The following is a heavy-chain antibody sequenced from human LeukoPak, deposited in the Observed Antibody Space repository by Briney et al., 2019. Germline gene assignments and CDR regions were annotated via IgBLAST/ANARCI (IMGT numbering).Heavy chain of an antibody. CDR3: TRDRYSQGPPYYFES. CDR2: IYSTGST. V-gene: IGHV4-4*07. J-gene: IGHJ4*02. D-gene: IGHD5-18*01. CDR1: GGPFSRHY. Sequence: SETLSLTCSVSGGPFSRHYWSWIRQPAGKGLEWIGRIYSTGSTFYNTSVKSRVTMSVDTSKNQFFLKLGSVTAADTAVYYCTRDRYSQGPPYYFESWGQGILVTVSS.